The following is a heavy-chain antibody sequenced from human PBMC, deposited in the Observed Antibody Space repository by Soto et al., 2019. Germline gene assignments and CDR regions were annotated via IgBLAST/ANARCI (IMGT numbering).Heavy chain of an antibody. V-gene: IGHV4-34*01. D-gene: IGHD3-9*01. CDR3: ARELRYFDWFSPKPKYYYYYGMDV. CDR2: INHSGST. CDR1: GGSFSGCY. Sequence: SETLSLTCAVYGGSFSGCYWSWIRQPPGKGLEWIGEINHSGSTNYNPSLKSRVTISVDTSKNQFSLKLSSVTAADTAVYYCARELRYFDWFSPKPKYYYYYGMDVWGQGTTVTVSS. J-gene: IGHJ6*02.